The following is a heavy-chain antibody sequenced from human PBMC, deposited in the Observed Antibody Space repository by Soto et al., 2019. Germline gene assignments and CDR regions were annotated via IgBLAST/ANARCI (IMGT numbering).Heavy chain of an antibody. Sequence: PSETLSLTCTVSGGSISSYYWSWIRQPPGKGLEWIGYIYYSGSTNYNPSLKSRVTISVDTSKNQFSLKLSSVTAADTAAYYCARENGYSSSWYYYYGMDVWGQGTTVTVSS. D-gene: IGHD6-13*01. CDR1: GGSISSYY. CDR2: IYYSGST. CDR3: ARENGYSSSWYYYYGMDV. J-gene: IGHJ6*02. V-gene: IGHV4-59*01.